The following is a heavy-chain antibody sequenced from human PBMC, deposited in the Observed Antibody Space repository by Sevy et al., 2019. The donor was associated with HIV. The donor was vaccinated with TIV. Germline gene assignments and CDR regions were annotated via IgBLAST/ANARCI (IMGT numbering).Heavy chain of an antibody. J-gene: IGHJ5*02. D-gene: IGHD5-12*01. CDR2: VYYTGST. Sequence: SETLSLTCTVSGGPISVYYWSWIRQPPGKGLEYIGYVYYTGSTNYNPSLKDRVTIPVDTSNNQFSLKLTSVTAADTAVYYCARAPPVRSGDDSLNWFDPWGQGTLVTVSS. V-gene: IGHV4-59*01. CDR3: ARAPPVRSGDDSLNWFDP. CDR1: GGPISVYY.